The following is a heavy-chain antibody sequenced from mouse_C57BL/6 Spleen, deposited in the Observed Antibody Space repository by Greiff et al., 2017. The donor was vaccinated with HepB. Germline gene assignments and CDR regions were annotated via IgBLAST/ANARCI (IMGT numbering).Heavy chain of an antibody. CDR3: AGVGNYGGNFDY. J-gene: IGHJ2*01. CDR2: INYDGSST. V-gene: IGHV5-16*01. D-gene: IGHD2-1*01. Sequence: EVKLVESEGGLVQPGSSMKLSCTASGFTFSDYYMAWVRQVPEKGLEWVANINYDGSSTYYLDSLKSRFIISRDNAKNILYLQMSSLKSEDTATYYCAGVGNYGGNFDYWGQGTTLTVSS. CDR1: GFTFSDYY.